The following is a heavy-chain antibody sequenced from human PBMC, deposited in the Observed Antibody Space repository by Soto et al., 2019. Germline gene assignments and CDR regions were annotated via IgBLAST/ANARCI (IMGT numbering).Heavy chain of an antibody. CDR3: ARDLQMATIRGGDY. D-gene: IGHD5-12*01. J-gene: IGHJ4*02. CDR2: ISSSTTHI. V-gene: IGHV3-21*06. Sequence: LRLSCTASGFTFNTYSMNWVRQAPGRGLEWVSSISSSTTHILYADSVKGRFTISRDNGKNSLYLQMNSLRAEDTAVYYCARDLQMATIRGGDYWGQGTQVTVSS. CDR1: GFTFNTYS.